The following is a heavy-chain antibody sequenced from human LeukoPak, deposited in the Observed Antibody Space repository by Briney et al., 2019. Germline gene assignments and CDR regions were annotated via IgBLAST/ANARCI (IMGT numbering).Heavy chain of an antibody. J-gene: IGHJ5*02. D-gene: IGHD3-3*01. CDR1: GGSISSYY. CDR2: INHSGST. CDR3: ARRRITIFGVVITQTKNWFDP. Sequence: SETLSLTCTVSGGSISSYYWSWIRQPPGKGLEWIGEINHSGSTNYNPSLKSRVTISVDTSKNQFSLKLSSVTAADTAVYYRARRRITIFGVVITQTKNWFDPWGQGTLVTVSS. V-gene: IGHV4-34*01.